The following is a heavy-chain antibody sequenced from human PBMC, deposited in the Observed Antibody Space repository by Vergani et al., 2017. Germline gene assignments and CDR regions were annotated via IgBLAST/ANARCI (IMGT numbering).Heavy chain of an antibody. CDR2: IKRDGSEK. CDR1: GFTFSSYW. Sequence: EVQLLESGGGLVQPGGSLRLSCAASGFTFSSYWMSWVRQAPGKGLEWVANIKRDGSEKYYVDSVKGRFTISRDNAKNSLYLQMNSLRAEDTAVYYCASGTTAHYYYYYYMDVWGKGTTVTVSS. D-gene: IGHD4-11*01. V-gene: IGHV3-7*03. J-gene: IGHJ6*03. CDR3: ASGTTAHYYYYYYMDV.